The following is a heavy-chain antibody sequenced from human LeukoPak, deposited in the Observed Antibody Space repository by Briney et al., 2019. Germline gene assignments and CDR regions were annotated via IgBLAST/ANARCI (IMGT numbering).Heavy chain of an antibody. CDR3: AKDGYYDSIGYYVGIYYFDY. CDR2: ISGSGGST. CDR1: GFTFSSYA. V-gene: IGHV3-23*01. D-gene: IGHD3-22*01. Sequence: PGGSLRLSCAASGFTFSSYAMSWVRQAPGKGLEWVSAISGSGGSTYYADSVKGRFTISRDNSKNTLYLQMNSLRAEDTAVYYCAKDGYYDSIGYYVGIYYFDYWGQGTLVTVSS. J-gene: IGHJ4*02.